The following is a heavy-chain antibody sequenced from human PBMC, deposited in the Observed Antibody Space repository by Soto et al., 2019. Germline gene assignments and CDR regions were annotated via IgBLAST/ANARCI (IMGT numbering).Heavy chain of an antibody. CDR2: IIPLFGTA. D-gene: IGHD6-19*01. V-gene: IGHV1-69*13. CDR3: ARPKGSYSSGYYYFAY. Sequence: ASVKVYCKTSGGAFSNYAIYWVRQAPGQGLEWMGAIIPLFGTADYAQKFQGRVTITADESTSTAYMELSSLRSEDTAVYYCARPKGSYSSGYYYFAYWAQGTLVTVSS. J-gene: IGHJ4*02. CDR1: GGAFSNYA.